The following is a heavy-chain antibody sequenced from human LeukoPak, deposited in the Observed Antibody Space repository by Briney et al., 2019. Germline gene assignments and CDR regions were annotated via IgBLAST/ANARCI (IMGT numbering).Heavy chain of an antibody. V-gene: IGHV3-21*01. CDR2: ISSSSSYI. D-gene: IGHD3-9*01. CDR1: GFTFSSYS. CDR3: ARDSPLYDNAFDI. J-gene: IGHJ3*02. Sequence: GGSLRLSCAVSGFTFSSYSMTWVRQAPGKGLEWVSSISSSSSYIYYADSVKGRFTISRDNAKNSLYLQMNSLRAEDTAVYYCARDSPLYDNAFDIWGQGTMVTVSS.